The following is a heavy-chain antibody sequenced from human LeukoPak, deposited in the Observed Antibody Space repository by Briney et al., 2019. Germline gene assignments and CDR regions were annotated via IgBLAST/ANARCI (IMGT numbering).Heavy chain of an antibody. Sequence: ASVKVSCKASGYTFTGYYMHWVRQAPGQGLEWMGWINPNSGGTNYAQKLQGRVTMTTDTSTSTAYMELRSLRSDDTAVYYCARAYSSGWNEYYYYYYMDVWGKGTTVTISS. CDR3: ARAYSSGWNEYYYYYYMDV. V-gene: IGHV1-2*02. CDR2: INPNSGGT. D-gene: IGHD6-19*01. J-gene: IGHJ6*03. CDR1: GYTFTGYY.